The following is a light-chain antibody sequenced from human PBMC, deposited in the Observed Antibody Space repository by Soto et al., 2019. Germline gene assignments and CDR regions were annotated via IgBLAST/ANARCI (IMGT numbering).Light chain of an antibody. CDR2: GAS. Sequence: DIELTQSPGTLSLSPGDRATISCRASQSVRSSYLAWYQQRPGQPPRLLIYGASSRHTGIPDRFSGSGSGTDFTLTISRLEPEDFAVYYCQQYCSSPCTFGQGTRVELK. V-gene: IGKV3-20*01. CDR1: QSVRSSY. CDR3: QQYCSSPCT. J-gene: IGKJ1*01.